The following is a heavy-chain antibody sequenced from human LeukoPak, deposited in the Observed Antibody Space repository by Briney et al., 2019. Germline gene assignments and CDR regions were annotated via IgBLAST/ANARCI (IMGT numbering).Heavy chain of an antibody. D-gene: IGHD3-22*01. J-gene: IGHJ3*02. V-gene: IGHV1-8*03. CDR3: ARGPYYYDSSGRYDAFDI. Sequence: GASVKVSCKASGYTFTSYDINWVRQATGQGLEWMGWMNPNSGNTGYAQKFQARVTITRNTSISTAYMELSSLRSEDTAVYYCARGPYYYDSSGRYDAFDIWGQGTMVTVSS. CDR1: GYTFTSYD. CDR2: MNPNSGNT.